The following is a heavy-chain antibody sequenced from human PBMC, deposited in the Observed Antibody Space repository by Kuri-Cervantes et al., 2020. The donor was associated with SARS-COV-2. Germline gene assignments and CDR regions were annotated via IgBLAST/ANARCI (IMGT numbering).Heavy chain of an antibody. CDR3: AATDYNRVSGDYY. Sequence: ASVNVSCKVYGHTLTELPMHWVRQAPGKGLEWTGSFYPQSDEKIYAQKFEGRVTITDDTSTDTAYLELSSLRSEDTAVHYCAATDYNRVSGDYYWGQGSRVTVSS. CDR2: FYPQSDEK. J-gene: IGHJ4*02. CDR1: GHTLTELP. D-gene: IGHD3-10*01. V-gene: IGHV1-24*01.